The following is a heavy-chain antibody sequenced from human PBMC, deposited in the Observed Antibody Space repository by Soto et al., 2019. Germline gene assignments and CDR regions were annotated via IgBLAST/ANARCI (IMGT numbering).Heavy chain of an antibody. J-gene: IGHJ6*02. CDR1: GFTFSSYG. V-gene: IGHV3-23*01. D-gene: IGHD1-26*01. CDR3: AKDGASGSYPPYYYFGMDV. CDR2: ISGSGGNA. Sequence: GGSLRLSCAASGFTFSSYGMHWVRQAPGKGLEWVSTISGSGGNAYYADSVKGRFSISRDNSKNTLRLQMNSLRADDTAVYYCAKDGASGSYPPYYYFGMDVCGQGTTVTVSS.